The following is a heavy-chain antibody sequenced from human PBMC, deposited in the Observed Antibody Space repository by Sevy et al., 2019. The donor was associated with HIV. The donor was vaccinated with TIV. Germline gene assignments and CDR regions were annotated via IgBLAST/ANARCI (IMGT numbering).Heavy chain of an antibody. CDR1: GYTFTGYY. Sequence: ASVKVSCKASGYTFTGYYMHWVRQAPGQGLEWMGRINPNSGGTNYAQKFQGRVTMTRDTSISTAYMELSRLRSDDTAVYYCARDRGYDSSGYYPGFFDYWRQGTLVTVSS. J-gene: IGHJ4*02. CDR3: ARDRGYDSSGYYPGFFDY. D-gene: IGHD3-22*01. CDR2: INPNSGGT. V-gene: IGHV1-2*06.